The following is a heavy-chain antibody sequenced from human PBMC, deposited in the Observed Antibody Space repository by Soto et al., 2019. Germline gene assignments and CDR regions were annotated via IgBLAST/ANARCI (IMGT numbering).Heavy chain of an antibody. CDR1: GYTFTSYA. CDR2: ITAGNGNT. CDR3: ARITGDRGV. D-gene: IGHD7-27*01. J-gene: IGHJ4*02. Sequence: QVQLVQSGAEEKKPGASVKVSCKASGYTFTSYAMHWVRQAPGQRLEWMGWITAGNGNTKYSQKFQGSVTITRDTPASTAYMELSSLKSEDTAVYYCARITGDRGVWCQGTLVSVSS. V-gene: IGHV1-3*05.